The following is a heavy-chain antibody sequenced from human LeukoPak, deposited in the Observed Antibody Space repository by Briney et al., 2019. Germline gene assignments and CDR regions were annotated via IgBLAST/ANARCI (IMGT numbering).Heavy chain of an antibody. J-gene: IGHJ6*02. D-gene: IGHD6-13*01. CDR2: ISAYNGNT. CDR3: ARAVAATGYYYYYGMDV. V-gene: IGHV1-18*01. Sequence: ASVKVSCKASGYTFTSYGISWVRQAPGQGLEWMGWISAYNGNTNYAQKLQGRVTMTTDTSTSTAYMELRSLRSDDTAVYYCARAVAATGYYYYYGMDVWGQGTTVTVSS. CDR1: GYTFTSYG.